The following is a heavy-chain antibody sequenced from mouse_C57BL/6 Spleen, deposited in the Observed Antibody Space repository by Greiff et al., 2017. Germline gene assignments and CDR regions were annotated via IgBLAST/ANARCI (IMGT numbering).Heavy chain of an antibody. J-gene: IGHJ3*01. Sequence: QVQLQQSGAELVRPGASVTLSCKASGYTFTDYEMHWVKQTPVHGLEWIGAIAPETGGTAYNQKIKGKAILNEDTSASMSYIVLRCLASADSAVYSWTRCGCAYWGQGTLVTVSA. CDR1: GYTFTDYE. V-gene: IGHV1-15*01. CDR2: IAPETGGT. CDR3: TRCGCAY.